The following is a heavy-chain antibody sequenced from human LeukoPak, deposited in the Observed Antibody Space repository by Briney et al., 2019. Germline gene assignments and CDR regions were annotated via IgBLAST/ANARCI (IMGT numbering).Heavy chain of an antibody. Sequence: GGSLRLSCADSVFTFSNALMSWVRQGPGKGLEWVGRIKSKTDGGTTDCAAPVKDRFTISRYNSKNTLYLQMNSLKTEDTAVYYCTTDRYYDFWSGYYTSVSFWGQGTLVTVSS. D-gene: IGHD3-3*01. CDR2: IKSKTDGGTT. CDR1: VFTFSNAL. CDR3: TTDRYYDFWSGYYTSVSF. J-gene: IGHJ4*02. V-gene: IGHV3-15*01.